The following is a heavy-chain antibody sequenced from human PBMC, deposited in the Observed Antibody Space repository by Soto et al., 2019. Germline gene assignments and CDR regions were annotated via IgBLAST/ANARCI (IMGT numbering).Heavy chain of an antibody. CDR3: TRGLPSHFGYDS. J-gene: IGHJ4*02. V-gene: IGHV4-59*01. CDR1: GGSISSYY. Sequence: SETLSLTCTVSGGSISSYYWTWIRQSPGKGLEWVGYVFYSGATNYNPSLKSRVTISLDASKKQVSLRLTSATAADTAVYYCTRGLPSHFGYDSWGQGTLVTVSS. CDR2: VFYSGAT. D-gene: IGHD3-10*01.